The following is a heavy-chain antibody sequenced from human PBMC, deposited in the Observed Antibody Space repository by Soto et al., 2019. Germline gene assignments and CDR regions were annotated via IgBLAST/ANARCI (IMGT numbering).Heavy chain of an antibody. J-gene: IGHJ1*01. V-gene: IGHV3-23*01. CDR2: ITGSGRST. CDR3: ANYYGDYAGGEFFQH. D-gene: IGHD4-17*01. CDR1: GSTFSNYA. Sequence: QPGGSLRLSCALSGSTFSNYAMNWVRQAPGKGLEWVSAITGSGRSTYYADSVKGRFTISRDNSKNTLYLQMNSLRAEDTAVYYCANYYGDYAGGEFFQHWGQGTLVTVSS.